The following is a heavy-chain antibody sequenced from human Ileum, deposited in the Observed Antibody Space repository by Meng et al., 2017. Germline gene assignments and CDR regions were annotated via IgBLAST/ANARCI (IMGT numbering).Heavy chain of an antibody. Sequence: QVQFQQWGAGLLKPSETLSLTCAVSGGSISSSNWWSWVRQPPGKGLEWIGEIYHSGSTNYNPSLKSRVTISVDKSKNQFSLKLSSVTAADTAVYYCASLRYNWNYSADYWGQGTLVTVSS. CDR3: ASLRYNWNYSADY. V-gene: IGHV4-4*02. CDR1: GGSISSSNW. D-gene: IGHD1-7*01. J-gene: IGHJ4*02. CDR2: IYHSGST.